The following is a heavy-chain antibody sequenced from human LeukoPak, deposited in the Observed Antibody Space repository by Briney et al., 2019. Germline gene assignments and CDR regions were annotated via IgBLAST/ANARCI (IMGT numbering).Heavy chain of an antibody. CDR3: AKGMGELPVDI. J-gene: IGHJ3*02. Sequence: PGGSLRLSCAASGFSFDDYAMHWVRQAPGKGLEWVAGISWNSGSMDYVDSVKGRFTISRDNSKNTLYLQMNSLRAEDTAVYYCAKGMGELPVDIWGQGTMVTVSS. V-gene: IGHV3-9*01. CDR1: GFSFDDYA. CDR2: ISWNSGSM. D-gene: IGHD1-26*01.